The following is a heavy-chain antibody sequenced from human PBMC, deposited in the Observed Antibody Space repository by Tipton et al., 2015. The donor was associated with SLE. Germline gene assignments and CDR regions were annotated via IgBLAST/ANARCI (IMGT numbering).Heavy chain of an antibody. CDR3: ARYQGPICDFDS. J-gene: IGHJ4*02. CDR2: SNYRGTT. Sequence: TLSLTCTVSGGSINRSSFYWGWIRQSPGKGLEWIGYSNYRGTTYYNPPLKSRVSISVDTSKNQFSLKLSSVTAADTALYYCARYQGPICDFDSWGQGTLVTVSS. V-gene: IGHV4-31*03. CDR1: GGSINRSSFY.